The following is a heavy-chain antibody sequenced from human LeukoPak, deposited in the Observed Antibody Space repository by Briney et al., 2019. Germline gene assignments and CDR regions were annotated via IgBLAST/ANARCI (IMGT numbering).Heavy chain of an antibody. V-gene: IGHV4-59*08. CDR3: ARQYGGNYFDY. CDR2: GHHSGTT. D-gene: IGHD4/OR15-4a*01. Sequence: SETLSLTCTVSGASISSYFWNWMRQSPGKGLEWIGYGHHSGTTNYNPSLKSRVTISVDTSKNQFSLKMSSVTAADTAVYYCARQYGGNYFDYWGQGTLVTVSS. J-gene: IGHJ4*02. CDR1: GASISSYF.